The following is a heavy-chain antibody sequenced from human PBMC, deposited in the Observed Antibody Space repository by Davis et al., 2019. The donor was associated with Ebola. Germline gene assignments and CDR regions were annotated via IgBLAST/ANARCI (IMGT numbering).Heavy chain of an antibody. V-gene: IGHV4-39*01. CDR3: ARRGWFRELLYNWFDP. CDR1: GFSVSGYY. Sequence: GSLRLSCAASGFSVSGYYMSWVRQAPGKGLEWIGSIYYSGSTYYNPSLKSRVTISVDTSKNQFSLKLSSVTAADTAVYYCARRGWFRELLYNWFDPWGQGTLVTVSS. CDR2: IYYSGST. D-gene: IGHD3-10*01. J-gene: IGHJ5*02.